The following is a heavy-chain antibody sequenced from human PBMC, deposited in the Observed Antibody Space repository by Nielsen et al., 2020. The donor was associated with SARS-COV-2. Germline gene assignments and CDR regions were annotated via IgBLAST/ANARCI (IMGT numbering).Heavy chain of an antibody. D-gene: IGHD6-13*01. J-gene: IGHJ4*02. Sequence: SETLSLTCTVSGGSISSGGYYWSWIRQHPGKGLEWIGYIYYSGSTYYNPSLKSRVTISVDTSKNQFSLKLSSVAAADTAVYYCARYDGTGDSSSWAHFDYWGQGTLVTVSS. CDR2: IYYSGST. CDR1: GGSISSGGYY. V-gene: IGHV4-31*03. CDR3: ARYDGTGDSSSWAHFDY.